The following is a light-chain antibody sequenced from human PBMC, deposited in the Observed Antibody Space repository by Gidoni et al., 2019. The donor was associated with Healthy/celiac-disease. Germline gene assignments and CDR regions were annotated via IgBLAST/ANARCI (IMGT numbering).Light chain of an antibody. CDR1: QSVSSN. CDR2: GAS. CDR3: QQYPGGYT. V-gene: IGKV3-15*01. Sequence: EIVMTQSPATLSVSPGERATLSCRASQSVSSNLAWYQQKPGQAPRLLIYGASTRATGIPARFSGSGSGTEFTLTISSLQSEDFAVYYCQQYPGGYTFGQGTKLEIK. J-gene: IGKJ2*01.